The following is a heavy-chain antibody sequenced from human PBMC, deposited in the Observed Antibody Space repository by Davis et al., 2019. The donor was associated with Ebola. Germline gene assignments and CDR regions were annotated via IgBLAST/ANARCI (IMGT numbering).Heavy chain of an antibody. J-gene: IGHJ4*02. D-gene: IGHD1-1*01. CDR1: GGSISSSSYY. Sequence: PSETLSLTCTVSGGSISSSSYYWGWIRQPPGKGLEWIGSIYYSGSTYYNPSLKSRVTISVDTSKNQFSLKLSSVTAADTAVYYCARHYSSGTTSHVFDYWGQGTLVTVSS. V-gene: IGHV4-39*01. CDR3: ARHYSSGTTSHVFDY. CDR2: IYYSGST.